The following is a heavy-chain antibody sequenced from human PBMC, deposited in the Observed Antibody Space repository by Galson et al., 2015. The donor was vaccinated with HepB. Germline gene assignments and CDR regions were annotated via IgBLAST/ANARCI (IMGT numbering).Heavy chain of an antibody. CDR3: ATSGRGGRDDAFDI. CDR2: FDPEDGET. CDR1: GYTLTELS. D-gene: IGHD6-25*01. J-gene: IGHJ3*02. Sequence: SVKVSCKVSGYTLTELSMHWVRQAPGKGLEWMGGFDPEDGETIYAQKFQGRVTMTEDTSTDTAYMELSSLRSEDTAVYYCATSGRGGRDDAFDIWGQGTMVTASS. V-gene: IGHV1-24*01.